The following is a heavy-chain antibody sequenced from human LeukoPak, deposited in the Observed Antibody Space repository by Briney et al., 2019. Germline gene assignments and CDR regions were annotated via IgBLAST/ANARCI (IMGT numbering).Heavy chain of an antibody. D-gene: IGHD2-15*01. CDR3: AREYPSVKWSFDY. V-gene: IGHV4-39*07. Sequence: SETLSLTCTVSGGSISSRSYYWGWIRQPPGKGLEWIGSIYYSGSTYYNPSLKSRVTISVDTSKNQFSLKLSSVTAADTAVYYCAREYPSVKWSFDYWGQGTLVTVSS. CDR1: GGSISSRSYY. CDR2: IYYSGST. J-gene: IGHJ4*02.